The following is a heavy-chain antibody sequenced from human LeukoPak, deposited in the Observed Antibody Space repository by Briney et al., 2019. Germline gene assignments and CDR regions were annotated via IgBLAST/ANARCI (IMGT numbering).Heavy chain of an antibody. J-gene: IGHJ4*02. CDR3: ARGGTSGYSSSLHFWGGNYYFDY. CDR1: GFTFTNYW. V-gene: IGHV3-7*01. D-gene: IGHD6-13*01. Sequence: GGSLRLSCAASGFTFTNYWMSWVRQAPGTGLEWVANIKQGGNEKYYVDSVRGRFTITRDNAKNSLYLQMNSLRAEDTAVYYCARGGTSGYSSSLHFWGGNYYFDYWGQGTLVTVSS. CDR2: IKQGGNEK.